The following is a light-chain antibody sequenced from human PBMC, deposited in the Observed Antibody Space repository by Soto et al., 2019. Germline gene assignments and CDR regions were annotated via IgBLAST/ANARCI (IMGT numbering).Light chain of an antibody. CDR1: QTVLYSSNNKNY. Sequence: DIVMTQSPDSLAVSLGERATINCKSSQTVLYSSNNKNYLAWYQQKPGQPPKLLIYWASTRESGIPARFSGSGSGTDFTLPISSLQAEDVAVYYCQQYLSTPLTFGGGTKVEIK. CDR2: WAS. CDR3: QQYLSTPLT. V-gene: IGKV4-1*01. J-gene: IGKJ4*01.